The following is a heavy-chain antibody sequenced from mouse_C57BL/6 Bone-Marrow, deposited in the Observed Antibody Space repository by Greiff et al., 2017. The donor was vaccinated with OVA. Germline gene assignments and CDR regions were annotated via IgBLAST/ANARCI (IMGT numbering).Heavy chain of an antibody. J-gene: IGHJ2*01. Sequence: QVQLKQSGAELVRPGTSVKLSCKASGYTFTSYWMHWVKQRPGQGLEWIGVIDPSDSYTNYNQKFKCKATLTVDTSSSTAYMQLSRLTSEDSAFYYCARREPSYFGSSPLYYWGQGTTLPVSS. CDR2: IDPSDSYT. CDR3: ARREPSYFGSSPLYY. CDR1: GYTFTSYW. V-gene: IGHV1-59*01. D-gene: IGHD1-1*01.